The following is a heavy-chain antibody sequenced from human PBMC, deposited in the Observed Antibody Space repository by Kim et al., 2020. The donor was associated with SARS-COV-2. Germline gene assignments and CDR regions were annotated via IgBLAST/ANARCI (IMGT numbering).Heavy chain of an antibody. D-gene: IGHD2-15*01. CDR2: IYTSGST. Sequence: SETLSLTCTVSGGSISSGSYYWSWIRQPAGKGLEWIGRIYTSGSTNYNPSLKSRVTISVDTSKNQFSLKLSSVTAADTAVYYCAREGGRGVVVDLNWFDPWGQGTLVTVSS. J-gene: IGHJ5*02. CDR1: GGSISSGSYY. V-gene: IGHV4-61*02. CDR3: AREGGRGVVVDLNWFDP.